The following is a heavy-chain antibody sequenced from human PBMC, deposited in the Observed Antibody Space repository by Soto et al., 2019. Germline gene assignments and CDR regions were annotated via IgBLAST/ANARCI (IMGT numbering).Heavy chain of an antibody. CDR3: ARAGPRYCSGGSCYFDAFDI. V-gene: IGHV5-51*01. Sequence: GESLKISCKGSGYSFTSYWIGWVRQMPGKGLEWMGIIYPGDSDTRYSPSFQGQVTISADKSISTAYLQWSSLKASDTAMYYCARAGPRYCSGGSCYFDAFDIWGQGTMVTVSS. CDR2: IYPGDSDT. J-gene: IGHJ3*02. D-gene: IGHD2-15*01. CDR1: GYSFTSYW.